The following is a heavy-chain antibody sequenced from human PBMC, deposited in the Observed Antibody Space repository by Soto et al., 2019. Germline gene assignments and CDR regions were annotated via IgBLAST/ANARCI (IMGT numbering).Heavy chain of an antibody. D-gene: IGHD2-21*02. CDR2: MNPNSGNT. CDR3: ARSIVVVTALDY. CDR1: GYTFTSYD. V-gene: IGHV1-8*01. Sequence: ASVKVSCEASGYTFTSYDINWVRQATGQGLEWMGWMNPNSGNTGYAQKFQGRVTMTRDTSASTAYMELSSLRSEDTAVYYCARSIVVVTALDYWGQGTLVTVSS. J-gene: IGHJ4*02.